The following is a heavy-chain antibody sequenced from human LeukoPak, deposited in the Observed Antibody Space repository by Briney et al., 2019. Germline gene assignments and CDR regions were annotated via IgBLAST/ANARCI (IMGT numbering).Heavy chain of an antibody. V-gene: IGHV3-11*01. CDR3: ARDLLWFGERDY. Sequence: PGGSLRLPCAASGFTFSDYYMSWIRQAPGKGLEWVSYISSRGSTIYYADSVKGRFTISRDNAKNSLYLQMNSLRAEDTAVYYCARDLLWFGERDYWGQGTLVTVSS. D-gene: IGHD3-10*01. J-gene: IGHJ4*02. CDR2: ISSRGSTI. CDR1: GFTFSDYY.